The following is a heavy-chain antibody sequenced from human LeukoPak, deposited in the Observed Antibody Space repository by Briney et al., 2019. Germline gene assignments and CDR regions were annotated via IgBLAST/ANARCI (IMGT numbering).Heavy chain of an antibody. V-gene: IGHV3-33*01. Sequence: PGGSLRLSCAASGFTFSKYGMHWVRQAPGKGLEWVAVIWSDGSYKNYADSVKGRFSISRDNSKNTLYLQMNSLSADDTAVYYCTREASKGYYDTSGYYYDYWGQGTLVTVSS. CDR2: IWSDGSYK. CDR3: TREASKGYYDTSGYYYDY. D-gene: IGHD3-22*01. CDR1: GFTFSKYG. J-gene: IGHJ4*02.